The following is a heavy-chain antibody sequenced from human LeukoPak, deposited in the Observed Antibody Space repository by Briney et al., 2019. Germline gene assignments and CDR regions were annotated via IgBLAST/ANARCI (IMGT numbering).Heavy chain of an antibody. CDR2: IYYSGST. D-gene: IGHD6-13*01. Sequence: SETLSLTCTLSGGSISSGGYDWTWIRQHPGKGLQWIEYIYYSGSTYYNPSLMRRVTISVDTSKNQFSLKLSSVAAADTAVYYCARDRAAAGRAEYFQHWGQGTLVTVSS. CDR1: GGSISSGGYD. V-gene: IGHV4-31*03. CDR3: ARDRAAAGRAEYFQH. J-gene: IGHJ1*01.